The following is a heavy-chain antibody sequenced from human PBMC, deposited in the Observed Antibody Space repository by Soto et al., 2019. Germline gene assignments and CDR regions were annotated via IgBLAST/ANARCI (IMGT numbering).Heavy chain of an antibody. CDR2: IYYSGST. J-gene: IGHJ6*02. V-gene: IGHV4-61*08. Sequence: SETLSLTCTVSGGSISSGGYSWSWIRQPPGKGLEWIGYIYYSGSTNYNPSLKSRVTISVDTSKNQFSLKLSSVTAADTAVYYCARDRKRYHCISTSCYYYYYGMDVWGQGTTVTVSS. CDR3: ARDRKRYHCISTSCYYYYYGMDV. D-gene: IGHD2-2*01. CDR1: GGSISSGGYS.